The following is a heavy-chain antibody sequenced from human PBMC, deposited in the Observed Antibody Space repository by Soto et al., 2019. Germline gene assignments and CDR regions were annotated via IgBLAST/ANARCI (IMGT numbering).Heavy chain of an antibody. V-gene: IGHV3-33*01. D-gene: IGHD1-26*01. CDR2: IRYDGSNI. CDR3: ARYGVGDTTFFGYNDY. CDR1: GNIFNGYG. Sequence: VQLVESGGGVVQPGGSLRLSCAASGNIFNGYGMHWVRQPPGKGLEWVAVIRYDGSNIFYADSVKGRFTISRDNSKNTLYQQMNSLRAEDTAVYYSARYGVGDTTFFGYNDYWGQGTLVTVSS. J-gene: IGHJ4*02.